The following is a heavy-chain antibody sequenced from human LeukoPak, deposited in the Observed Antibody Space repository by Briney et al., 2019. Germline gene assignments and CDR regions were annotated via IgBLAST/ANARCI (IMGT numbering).Heavy chain of an antibody. Sequence: GGSLRLSCAASGFTFSSYSMNWVRQAPGKGLEWVSYISSSSSTIYYADSVKGRFTISRDNAKNSLYLQMNSLRAEDTAVYYCAKGSQENDILTDFDYWGQGTLVTVSS. J-gene: IGHJ4*02. CDR3: AKGSQENDILTDFDY. D-gene: IGHD3-9*01. V-gene: IGHV3-48*04. CDR2: ISSSSSTI. CDR1: GFTFSSYS.